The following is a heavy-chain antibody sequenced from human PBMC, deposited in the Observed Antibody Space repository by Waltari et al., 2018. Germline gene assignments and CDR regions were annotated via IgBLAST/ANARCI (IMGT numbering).Heavy chain of an antibody. Sequence: QVVLEESGPGLVKPSGTLSLTCAVSGGSIGSYNWWSWIRQTPGKGLEWIGEIFHNGKINYHPSLKSRLTISVDTSRRLFSLRLASVTVADTAVYYCARRGTAGSWFFDFWGRGTLVAVSS. J-gene: IGHJ2*01. V-gene: IGHV4-4*02. CDR2: IFHNGKI. D-gene: IGHD1-1*01. CDR1: GGSIGSYNW. CDR3: ARRGTAGSWFFDF.